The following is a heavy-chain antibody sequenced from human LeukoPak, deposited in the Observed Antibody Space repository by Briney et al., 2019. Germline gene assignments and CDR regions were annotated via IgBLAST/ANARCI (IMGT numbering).Heavy chain of an antibody. J-gene: IGHJ4*02. CDR1: GGTFSSYA. Sequence: ASVKVSCKASGGTFSSYAISWVRQAPGQGLEWMGGIIPIFGTANYAQKFQGRVTITADESTSTAYMELSSLRSEDTAVYYCAAGTITYYYDSSGYYRTQTPLFDYWGQGTLVTVSS. V-gene: IGHV1-69*13. CDR3: AAGTITYYYDSSGYYRTQTPLFDY. CDR2: IIPIFGTA. D-gene: IGHD3-22*01.